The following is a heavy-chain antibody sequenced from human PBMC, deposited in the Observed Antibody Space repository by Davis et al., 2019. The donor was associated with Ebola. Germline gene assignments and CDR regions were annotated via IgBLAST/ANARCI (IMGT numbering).Heavy chain of an antibody. CDR3: ARDSLRDGYPELDY. CDR1: GFTFSDYY. J-gene: IGHJ4*02. D-gene: IGHD5-24*01. Sequence: GGSLRLSCAASGFTFSDYYMSWIRQAPGKGLEWVSYISSSGSTKYYADSVKGRFTISRDNAKDSLYLQMSSLGAEDTAVYYCARDSLRDGYPELDYWGQGTLVTVSS. CDR2: ISSSGSTK. V-gene: IGHV3-11*04.